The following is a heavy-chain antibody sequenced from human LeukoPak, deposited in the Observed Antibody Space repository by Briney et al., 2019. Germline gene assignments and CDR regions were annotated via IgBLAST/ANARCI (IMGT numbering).Heavy chain of an antibody. J-gene: IGHJ4*02. CDR2: ITWNGGSS. CDR1: GFTFEDYG. V-gene: IGHV3-20*04. Sequence: PGGSLRLSCVVSGFTFEDYGMSWVRQAPGKGLEWVSGITWNGGSSSYADSVQGRFTISRDNANNSLYLQMNSLRAEDTAVYYCARERGMGTIDCDYWGQGTLVTVSS. CDR3: ARERGMGTIDCDY. D-gene: IGHD5-24*01.